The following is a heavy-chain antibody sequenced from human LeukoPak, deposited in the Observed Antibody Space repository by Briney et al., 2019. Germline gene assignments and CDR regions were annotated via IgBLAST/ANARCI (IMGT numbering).Heavy chain of an antibody. CDR2: ISGGGVST. D-gene: IGHD6-19*01. Sequence: GGSLRLSCAASGFTFSSYGMSWVRQAPGKGLEWVSGISGGGVSTYYADSVKGRFTISRDNSKNTLYLQMNSLRAEDTAVYYCARASGYTSGWYDDAFDIWGQGTMVTVSS. CDR3: ARASGYTSGWYDDAFDI. CDR1: GFTFSSYG. V-gene: IGHV3-23*01. J-gene: IGHJ3*02.